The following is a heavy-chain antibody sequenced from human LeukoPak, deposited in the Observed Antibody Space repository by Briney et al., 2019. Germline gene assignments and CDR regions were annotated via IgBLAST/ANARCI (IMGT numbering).Heavy chain of an antibody. V-gene: IGHV3-23*01. CDR3: AKSGSRDWDYFEY. Sequence: TGGSLRLSCAASGFTFGTYTMSWVRQAPGKGLEWVSIISGNGITTHYADSVKGRLTISRDNSKNTLYLQMNSLRAEDTAVYYCAKSGSRDWDYFEYWGQGTLVTASS. D-gene: IGHD6-19*01. J-gene: IGHJ4*02. CDR1: GFTFGTYT. CDR2: ISGNGITT.